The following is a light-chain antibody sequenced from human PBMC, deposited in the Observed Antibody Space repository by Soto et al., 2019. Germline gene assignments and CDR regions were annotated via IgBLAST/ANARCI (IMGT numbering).Light chain of an antibody. Sequence: AIQLTQSPSSLSASVGDRVTITCRASQGISSALAWYQQKPGKAPKLLIYDASRLESGVPSRFSGSGSGTDFTLTISILLPEDFATYYCQQFNSYPLTFGGGTKVDIK. J-gene: IGKJ4*01. CDR1: QGISSA. CDR2: DAS. CDR3: QQFNSYPLT. V-gene: IGKV1-13*02.